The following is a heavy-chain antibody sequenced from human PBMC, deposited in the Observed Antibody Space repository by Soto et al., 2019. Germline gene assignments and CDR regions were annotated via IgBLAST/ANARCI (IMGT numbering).Heavy chain of an antibody. CDR1: GYGFTGYY. Sequence: QVQLVQSGAEVKKPGASVKVSCKVAGYGFTGYYIHWVRQAPGQGLEWMGWVKPSTGDTDYARKFQGRVTMTRGTSSSTAYLEVSSLRIDDTAVYYCARDLYGSAWYFFDYWGQGTLVTVSS. J-gene: IGHJ4*02. V-gene: IGHV1-2*02. CDR2: VKPSTGDT. CDR3: ARDLYGSAWYFFDY. D-gene: IGHD6-13*01.